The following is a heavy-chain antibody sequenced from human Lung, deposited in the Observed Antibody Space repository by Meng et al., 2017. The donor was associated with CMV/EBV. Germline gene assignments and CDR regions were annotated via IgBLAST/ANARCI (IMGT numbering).Heavy chain of an antibody. Sequence: SCAASGFTFSDYYMSWIRQAPGKGLEWVSYISSSGSTIYYADSVKGRFTISRDNAKNSLYLQMYSLRAEDTAVYYCARDPGPSLWSGYYPGGMDVXGQGTTVTVSS. J-gene: IGHJ6*02. CDR1: GFTFSDYY. V-gene: IGHV3-11*01. CDR3: ARDPGPSLWSGYYPGGMDV. CDR2: ISSSGSTI. D-gene: IGHD3-3*01.